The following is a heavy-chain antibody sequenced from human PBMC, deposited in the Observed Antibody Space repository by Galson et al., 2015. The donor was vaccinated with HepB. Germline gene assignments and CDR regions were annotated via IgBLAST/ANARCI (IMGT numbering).Heavy chain of an antibody. V-gene: IGHV6-1*01. Sequence: CAISGDSVSNNNAAWYWIRQSPLRGLEWLGRTYYRAKWYNDYAESLRSRITINPDTSKNQFSLQLNSVTPEDTAVYYCARVSGIIYYYGMDVWGQGTTVSVSS. CDR3: ARVSGIIYYYGMDV. CDR2: TYYRAKWYN. J-gene: IGHJ6*02. D-gene: IGHD6-13*01. CDR1: GDSVSNNNAA.